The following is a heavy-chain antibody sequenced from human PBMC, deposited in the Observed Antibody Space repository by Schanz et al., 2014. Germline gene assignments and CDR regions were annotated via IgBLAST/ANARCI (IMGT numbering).Heavy chain of an antibody. V-gene: IGHV1-2*06. CDR1: GGTFSSYA. CDR2: FT. CDR3: VRELSGGTFDY. D-gene: IGHD1-1*01. Sequence: QVQLVQSGAEVKKPGASMKVSCKASGGTFSSYAFSWVRQAPGQGLEWLGRFTHISQKFQGRVTMTRDTSSTTAYMELNSLRSDDTAVYYCVRELSGGTFDYWGQGALVTVSS. J-gene: IGHJ4*02.